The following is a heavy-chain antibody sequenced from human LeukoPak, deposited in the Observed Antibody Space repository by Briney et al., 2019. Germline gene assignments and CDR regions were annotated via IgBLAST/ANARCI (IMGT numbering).Heavy chain of an antibody. J-gene: IGHJ3*02. Sequence: PSETLSLTCTVSGGSISSSSYYWGWIRQPPGKGLEWIGSIYYSGSTYYNPSLKSRVTISVDTSKNQFSLKLSSVTAAGTAVYYCARTRNYDYVWGSYRYNDAFDIWGQGTMVTVSS. D-gene: IGHD3-16*02. CDR1: GGSISSSSYY. V-gene: IGHV4-39*01. CDR2: IYYSGST. CDR3: ARTRNYDYVWGSYRYNDAFDI.